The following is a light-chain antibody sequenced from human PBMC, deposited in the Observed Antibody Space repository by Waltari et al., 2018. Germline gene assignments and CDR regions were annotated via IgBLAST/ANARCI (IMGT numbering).Light chain of an antibody. CDR2: AAS. J-gene: IGKJ2*01. Sequence: QMTPTPSSLSAAVGDSVTITCRASQGISTYLAWFQQKPGKAPMALIYAASRWQTEVPARFSGSGSGTDFTLTISSLQPEDFAAYYCHHYSNYPYTFGQGTKLEI. CDR3: HHYSNYPYT. CDR1: QGISTY. V-gene: IGKV1-16*01.